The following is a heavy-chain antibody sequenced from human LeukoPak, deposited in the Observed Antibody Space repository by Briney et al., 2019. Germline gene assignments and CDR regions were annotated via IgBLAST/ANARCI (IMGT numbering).Heavy chain of an antibody. CDR2: INHSGST. D-gene: IGHD5-24*01. Sequence: SETLSLTCAVYGGSFSGYYWSWIRQPPGKGLEWIGEINHSGSTNYNPSLKSRVTISVDTSKNQFSLKLSSVTAADTAVYYCARVGDGYLPDAFDIWGQGTMVTVSS. CDR3: ARVGDGYLPDAFDI. CDR1: GGSFSGYY. J-gene: IGHJ3*02. V-gene: IGHV4-34*01.